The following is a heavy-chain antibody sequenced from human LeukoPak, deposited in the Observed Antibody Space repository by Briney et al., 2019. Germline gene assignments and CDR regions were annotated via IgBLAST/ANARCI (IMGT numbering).Heavy chain of an antibody. CDR1: GYTLTIYY. V-gene: IGHV1-2*02. D-gene: IGHD6-19*01. J-gene: IGHJ4*02. Sequence: ASVKVSCKASGYTLTIYYVHWVRQAPGQGLEWMGWVNPYSGATKYAQKFQDRVTMTRDTSISTAYMELSRLTSDDTAVYYCARERPGIAVAGTGFAYWGQGTLVTVSS. CDR3: ARERPGIAVAGTGFAY. CDR2: VNPYSGAT.